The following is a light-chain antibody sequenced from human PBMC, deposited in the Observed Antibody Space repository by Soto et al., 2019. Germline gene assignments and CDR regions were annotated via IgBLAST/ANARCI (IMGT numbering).Light chain of an antibody. V-gene: IGKV3-20*01. Sequence: EIVLTQSPGTLSLSPGGRATLSCRASQSVRSSYLAWYQQGPGQAPRLLIFGASFSATGIPDRFSGSGSGTDFTLTISRLEPEDFAVYYCQHYGSPLTFGGGTKVEIK. J-gene: IGKJ4*01. CDR3: QHYGSPLT. CDR1: QSVRSSY. CDR2: GAS.